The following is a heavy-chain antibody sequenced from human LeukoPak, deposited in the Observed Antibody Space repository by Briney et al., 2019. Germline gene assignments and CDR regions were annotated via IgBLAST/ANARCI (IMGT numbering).Heavy chain of an antibody. D-gene: IGHD6-19*01. V-gene: IGHV4-39*01. CDR1: GGSISSSSYY. Sequence: PSETLSLTCTVSGGSISSSSYYWGWIRQPPGKGLEWIGSTYYSGSTYYNPSLKSRVTISVDTSKNQFSLKLSSVTAADTAVYYCASRPGIAVAGFDYWGQGTLVTVSS. CDR3: ASRPGIAVAGFDY. CDR2: TYYSGST. J-gene: IGHJ4*02.